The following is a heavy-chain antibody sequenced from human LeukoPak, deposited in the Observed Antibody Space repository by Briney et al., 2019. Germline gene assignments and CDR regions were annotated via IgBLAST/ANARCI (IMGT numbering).Heavy chain of an antibody. CDR1: GFTFMNYV. CDR3: ARKITMVRGPLIKGYFDL. D-gene: IGHD3-10*01. CDR2: IRLGGGLT. J-gene: IGHJ2*01. V-gene: IGHV3-23*01. Sequence: QPGGSLRLSCSGSGFTFMNYVMAWVRQAPGKGPEWVSSIRLGGGLTHSADPVKGRFIISRDMNTLFLQMNNLRPEDTAMYYCARKITMVRGPLIKGYFDLWGRGTLVSVSS.